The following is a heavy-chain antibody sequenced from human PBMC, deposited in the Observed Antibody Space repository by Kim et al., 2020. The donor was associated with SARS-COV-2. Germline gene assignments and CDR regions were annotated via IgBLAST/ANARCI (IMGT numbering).Heavy chain of an antibody. CDR2: ISSSSSYI. CDR3: ARKEDLDSSWYRYYYYYYGMDV. V-gene: IGHV3-21*01. D-gene: IGHD6-13*01. J-gene: IGHJ6*02. Sequence: GGSLRLSCAASGFTFSSYSMNWVRQAPGKGLEWVSSISSSSSYIYYADSVKGRFTISRDNSKNSLYLQMNSLRAEDTAVYYCARKEDLDSSWYRYYYYYYGMDVWGQGTTVTVSS. CDR1: GFTFSSYS.